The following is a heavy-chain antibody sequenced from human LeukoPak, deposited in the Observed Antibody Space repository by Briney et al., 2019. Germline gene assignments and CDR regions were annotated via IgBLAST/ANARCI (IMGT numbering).Heavy chain of an antibody. CDR2: IIPIFGTA. V-gene: IGHV1-69*05. CDR1: GGTFSSYA. J-gene: IGHJ3*02. D-gene: IGHD3-22*01. Sequence: SVKVSCKASGGTFSSYAISWVRQAPGQGLEWMGGIIPIFGTANYAQKFQGRVTITTDESTSTAYMELSSLRSEDTAVYYCARVPGSYYYDSSGYYYPVDAFDIWGQGTMVTVSS. CDR3: ARVPGSYYYDSSGYYYPVDAFDI.